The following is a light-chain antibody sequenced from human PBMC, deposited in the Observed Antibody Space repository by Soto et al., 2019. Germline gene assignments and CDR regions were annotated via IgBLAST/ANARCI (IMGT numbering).Light chain of an antibody. V-gene: IGLV2-23*01. CDR1: TSDVGSYSL. J-gene: IGLJ3*02. Sequence: QSALTQPASVSGSPGQSITISCIGTTSDVGSYSLVSWYQQHPGKAPKIIIYEGNKRPSGVSNRFSGAKSGNTASLTISGLQAEDEAEDYCCSYAGTSSWLFGGGTKVTVL. CDR2: EGN. CDR3: CSYAGTSSWL.